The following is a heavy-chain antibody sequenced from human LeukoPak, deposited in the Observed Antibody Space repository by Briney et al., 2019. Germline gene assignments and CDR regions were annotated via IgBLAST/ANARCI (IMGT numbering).Heavy chain of an antibody. Sequence: PGGALRLSCAASGFTFSSYNMKWVRQAPGKGPEWVSSLTCSSSYIYYADSVKGRFTISRDNAKNSLYLQMDSLRVEDTAVYYCARDPYSGSYGPYYYYYMDVWGEGTTVTISS. CDR1: GFTFSSYN. D-gene: IGHD1-26*01. CDR3: ARDPYSGSYGPYYYYYMDV. CDR2: LTCSSSYI. V-gene: IGHV3-21*06. J-gene: IGHJ6*03.